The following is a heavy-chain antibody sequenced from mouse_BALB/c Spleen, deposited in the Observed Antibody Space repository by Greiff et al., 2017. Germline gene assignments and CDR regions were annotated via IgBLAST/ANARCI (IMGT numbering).Heavy chain of an antibody. CDR3: ARRWESYYAMDY. D-gene: IGHD1-1*02. Sequence: EVQLQQSGPGLVKPSQSLSLTCTVTGYSITSDYAWNWIRQFPGNKLAWMGYISYSGSTSYNPSLKSRISITRYTSQNQFFLQLNSVTTEDTATYYCARRWESYYAMDYWGQGTSVTVSS. V-gene: IGHV3-2*02. CDR2: ISYSGST. CDR1: GYSITSDYA. J-gene: IGHJ4*01.